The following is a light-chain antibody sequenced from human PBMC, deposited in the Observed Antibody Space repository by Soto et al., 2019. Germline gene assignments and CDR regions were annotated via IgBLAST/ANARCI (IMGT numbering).Light chain of an antibody. Sequence: EIVLTQSPGTLSLSPGERATLSCRASQSVSSSYLAWYQQKPGQAPRLPIYGASSRATGIPDRFSGSGSGTDFTLTISRLEPEDFAVYYCQQYGSSPQVTFAQGRLLAVK. CDR3: QQYGSSPQVT. CDR2: GAS. CDR1: QSVSSSY. V-gene: IGKV3-20*01. J-gene: IGKJ5*01.